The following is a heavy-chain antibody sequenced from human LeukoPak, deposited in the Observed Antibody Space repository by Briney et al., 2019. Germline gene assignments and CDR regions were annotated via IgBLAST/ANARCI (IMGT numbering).Heavy chain of an antibody. CDR2: IYHSGST. Sequence: SETLSLTCAASGGSISGGGYSWSWIRQPPGKGLEWIGYIYHSGSTYYNPSLKSRVTISVDRSKNQFSLKLSSVTAADTAVYYCARAGSAAGTKGDAFDIWGQGTMVTVSS. V-gene: IGHV4-30-2*01. D-gene: IGHD6-13*01. J-gene: IGHJ3*02. CDR1: GGSISGGGYS. CDR3: ARAGSAAGTKGDAFDI.